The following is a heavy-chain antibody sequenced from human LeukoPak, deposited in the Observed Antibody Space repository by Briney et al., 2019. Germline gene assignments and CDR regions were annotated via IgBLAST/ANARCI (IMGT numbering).Heavy chain of an antibody. CDR3: ANHLACGSTSCPSFDY. Sequence: GGSLRLSCAASGFTFSAYWMTWFRQAPGKGLEWVANIKQDGSEKYYVDSVKGRFTISRDNAKNSLYLQMSSLRGEDTAVYYCANHLACGSTSCPSFDYWGQGTLVTVSS. D-gene: IGHD2-2*01. J-gene: IGHJ4*02. CDR2: IKQDGSEK. V-gene: IGHV3-7*01. CDR1: GFTFSAYW.